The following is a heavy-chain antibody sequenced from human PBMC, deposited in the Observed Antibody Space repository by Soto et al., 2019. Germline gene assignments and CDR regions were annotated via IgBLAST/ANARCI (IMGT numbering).Heavy chain of an antibody. CDR2: ISGSGGVT. Sequence: EVQLLESGGGLVQPGGSLRLSCAASGFTFSSYAVSWVRQAPGKGLEWVSTISGSGGVTYYADSVKGRFTISRDNSKNTLYLQMYSLRAEDTAVYYCARVRLIPTVTHLFDYWGQGTLVTVSS. CDR1: GFTFSSYA. D-gene: IGHD4-17*01. J-gene: IGHJ4*02. V-gene: IGHV3-23*01. CDR3: ARVRLIPTVTHLFDY.